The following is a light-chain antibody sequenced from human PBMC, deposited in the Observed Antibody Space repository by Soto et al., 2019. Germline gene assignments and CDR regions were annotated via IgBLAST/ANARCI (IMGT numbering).Light chain of an antibody. CDR2: AAS. CDR3: QQSYSTPWT. J-gene: IGKJ1*01. V-gene: IGKV1-39*01. Sequence: DIQITQSPSSLSASVGDRVTITCRSSQSISSYLNWYQQKPGKAPKLLIYAASSLQSGVPSRFSGSGSGTDFTLTISSLQPEDFATYYCQQSYSTPWTFGQGTKVDIX. CDR1: QSISSY.